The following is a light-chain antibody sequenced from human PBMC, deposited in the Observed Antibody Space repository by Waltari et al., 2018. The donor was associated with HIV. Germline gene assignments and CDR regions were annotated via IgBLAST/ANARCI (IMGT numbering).Light chain of an antibody. J-gene: IGKJ1*01. CDR1: QSVSRSY. V-gene: IGKV3-20*01. CDR2: GAS. Sequence: EIVLTQSPGTLSLSPGARATLPCRASQSVSRSYLVWYQQKPGQAPRLLFYGASSRATGIPDRFSGSGSGTDFTLTISRLEPEDFAVYYCQQYGSSPRTFGQGTKVEIK. CDR3: QQYGSSPRT.